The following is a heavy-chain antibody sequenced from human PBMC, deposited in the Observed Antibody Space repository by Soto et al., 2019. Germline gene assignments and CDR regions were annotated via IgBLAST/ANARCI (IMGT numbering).Heavy chain of an antibody. V-gene: IGHV1-2*04. CDR2: INPNSGGT. J-gene: IGHJ3*02. D-gene: IGHD4-17*01. CDR1: GYTFTGYY. CDR3: ARVKRDGDYTHDAFDI. Sequence: QVQLVQTGAEVKKPGASVKVSCKASGYTFTGYYMHWVRQAPGQGLEWMGWINPNSGGTNYAQKFQGWVTMTRDTSISTAYMVLSRLRSDDTAVYYCARVKRDGDYTHDAFDIWGQGTMVTVSS.